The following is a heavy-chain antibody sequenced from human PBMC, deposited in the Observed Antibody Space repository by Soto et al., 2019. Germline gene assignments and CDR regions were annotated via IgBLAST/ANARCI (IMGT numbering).Heavy chain of an antibody. Sequence: QVQLVQSGAEVKKPGSSVKVSCKASGGTFSSYTISWVRQAPGQGLEWMGRIIPILGIANYAQKFQGRVTITADKSTSTAYMELSSLRSEDTAVYYCARASSGYYSPCDYWGQGTLVTVSS. CDR3: ARASSGYYSPCDY. CDR2: IIPILGIA. V-gene: IGHV1-69*02. D-gene: IGHD3-22*01. CDR1: GGTFSSYT. J-gene: IGHJ4*02.